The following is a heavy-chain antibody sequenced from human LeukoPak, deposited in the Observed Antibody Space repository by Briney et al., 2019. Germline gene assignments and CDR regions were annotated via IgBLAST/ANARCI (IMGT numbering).Heavy chain of an antibody. CDR2: INGDGRTT. V-gene: IGHV3-74*01. CDR1: GFTFSSDW. J-gene: IGHJ4*02. CDR3: ARGASSGYRIDQ. Sequence: GGSLRLSCAASGFTFSSDWMHWVRQVPGKGLVWVSRINGDGRTTNYADSVKGRFTISRDNAKNTLYLQLNSLRAEDTAVYYCARGASSGYRIDQWGQGTLVTVSS. D-gene: IGHD5-12*01.